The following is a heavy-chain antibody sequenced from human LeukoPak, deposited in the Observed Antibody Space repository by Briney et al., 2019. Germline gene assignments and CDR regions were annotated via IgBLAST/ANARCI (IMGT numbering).Heavy chain of an antibody. CDR3: AKLKAVSGTTPPK. J-gene: IGHJ4*02. CDR2: IRHDGNNK. Sequence: GGSLRLSCAASGFVFGGYGMHWVRQAPGKGLEWVTFIRHDGNNKYYADSVKGRFTIPRDNSKNTLYLQMDSLRLEDTAVYYCAKLKAVSGTTPPKWGQGTLVIVSS. D-gene: IGHD1-20*01. V-gene: IGHV3-30*02. CDR1: GFVFGGYG.